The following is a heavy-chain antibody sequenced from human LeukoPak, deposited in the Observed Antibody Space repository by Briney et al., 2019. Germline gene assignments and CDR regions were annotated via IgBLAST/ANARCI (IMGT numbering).Heavy chain of an antibody. J-gene: IGHJ4*02. CDR2: IYFTGNA. Sequence: SETLSLTCTVSGGSISGSSYYWGWIRQPPGKGLEWIGSIYFTGNAYYNPSLKSRVTISVDTSKNQFSLILRSVTAADTAVYYCARALRGAAHHFDYWGQGTLVTVSS. V-gene: IGHV4-39*01. D-gene: IGHD6-6*01. CDR1: GGSISGSSYY. CDR3: ARALRGAAHHFDY.